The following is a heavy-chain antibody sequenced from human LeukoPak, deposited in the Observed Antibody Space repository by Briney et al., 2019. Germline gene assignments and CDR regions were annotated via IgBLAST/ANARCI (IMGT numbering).Heavy chain of an antibody. CDR2: IKQDGSEK. CDR3: ARDRGHDFTYYFDY. D-gene: IGHD3-3*01. CDR1: GFTFSSYA. J-gene: IGHJ4*02. Sequence: GGSLRLSCAASGFTFSSYAMHWVRQAPGKGLEWVANIKQDGSEKYYVDSVKGRFTISRDNAKNSLYLQMNSLRAEDTAVYYCARDRGHDFTYYFDYWGQGTLVTVSS. V-gene: IGHV3-7*01.